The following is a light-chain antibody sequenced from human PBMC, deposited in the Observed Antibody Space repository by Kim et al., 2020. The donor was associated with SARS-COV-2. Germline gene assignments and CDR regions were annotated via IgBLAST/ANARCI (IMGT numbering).Light chain of an antibody. CDR2: AAS. CDR3: QKYNNVPQP. CDR1: QDSNNF. J-gene: IGKJ1*01. Sequence: AYGGDRVTLTCRASQDSNNFLAWYQQKPGKVPKLLIYAASTLQSGVPSRFSGSGSGTDFTLTISSLQPEDFATYYCQKYNNVPQPFGQGTKVDIK. V-gene: IGKV1-27*01.